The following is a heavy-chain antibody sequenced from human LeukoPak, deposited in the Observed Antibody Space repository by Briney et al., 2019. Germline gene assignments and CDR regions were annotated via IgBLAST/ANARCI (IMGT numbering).Heavy chain of an antibody. J-gene: IGHJ4*02. CDR3: ARDNDSSGYRGDFDY. CDR1: GYTFTSYY. D-gene: IGHD3-22*01. V-gene: IGHV1-46*01. CDR2: IHPSGGST. Sequence: ASVKVSCKASGYTFTSYYMHWVRQAPGQGLEWMGIIHPSGGSTSYAQKFKGRVTMTRDMSASTVYMELSSLRSEDTAVYYCARDNDSSGYRGDFDYWGQGTLVTVSS.